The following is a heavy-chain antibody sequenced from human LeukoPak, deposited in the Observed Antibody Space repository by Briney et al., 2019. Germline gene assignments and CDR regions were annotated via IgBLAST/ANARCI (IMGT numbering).Heavy chain of an antibody. CDR3: AKGYYYDSSGYCFDY. V-gene: IGHV3-33*06. CDR2: IWYDGSNK. D-gene: IGHD3-22*01. J-gene: IGHJ4*02. CDR1: GFTFSSYG. Sequence: PGGSLRLSCAASGFTFSSYGMHWVRQAPGRGLEWVAVIWYDGSNKYYADSVKGRFTISRDNSKNTLYLQMNSLRAEDTAVYYCAKGYYYDSSGYCFDYWGQGTLVTVSS.